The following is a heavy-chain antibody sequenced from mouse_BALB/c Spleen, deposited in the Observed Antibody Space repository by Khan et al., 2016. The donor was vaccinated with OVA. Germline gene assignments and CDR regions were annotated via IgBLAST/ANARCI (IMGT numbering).Heavy chain of an antibody. J-gene: IGHJ2*01. CDR2: ISYSGFT. CDR1: GYSITSGYA. D-gene: IGHD1-1*01. CDR3: ARSNYYGYYFDY. Sequence: EVQLVESGPGLVKPSQSLSLTCTVTGYSITSGYAWNWIRQFPGNKLEWMGYISYSGFTNYNPSLKSRISITRDTSKNTFFLQLSSVTSEDTANYYCARSNYYGYYFDYWGQGAALTVSS. V-gene: IGHV3-2*02.